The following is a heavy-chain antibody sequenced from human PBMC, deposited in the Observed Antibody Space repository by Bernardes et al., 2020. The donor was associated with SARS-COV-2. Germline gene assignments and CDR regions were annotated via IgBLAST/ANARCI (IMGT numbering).Heavy chain of an antibody. Sequence: SETLSLTCAVYGESFSGHYWTGIRQPPGKGQEWNGEINHDESTTYNPSLKSRVTISADTSKNQFSLKVTSVTAADTAIYYCARRPVAGSVDYWGQGTLVSVSS. CDR2: INHDEST. V-gene: IGHV4-34*01. CDR3: ARRPVAGSVDY. D-gene: IGHD6-19*01. CDR1: GESFSGHY. J-gene: IGHJ4*02.